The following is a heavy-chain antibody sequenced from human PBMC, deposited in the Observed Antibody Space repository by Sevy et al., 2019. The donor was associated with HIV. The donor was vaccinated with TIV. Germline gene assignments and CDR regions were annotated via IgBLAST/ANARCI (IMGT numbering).Heavy chain of an antibody. V-gene: IGHV1-69*13. CDR2: IIPIFGTP. CDR1: GDTFSTYG. D-gene: IGHD7-27*01. Sequence: ASVKVSCKASGDTFSTYGLSWVRQAPGQGLESMGGIIPIFGTPNYAQKFQGRVTITADESASTAYMELSSLRSEDTALYYCAREGGVATTGDHDAFDIWGHWTLVTVSS. J-gene: IGHJ3*02. CDR3: AREGGVATTGDHDAFDI.